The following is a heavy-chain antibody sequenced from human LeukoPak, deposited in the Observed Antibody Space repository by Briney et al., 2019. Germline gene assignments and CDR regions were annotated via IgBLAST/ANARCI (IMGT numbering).Heavy chain of an antibody. D-gene: IGHD3-16*01. J-gene: IGHJ6*02. CDR1: GFTFSSYA. CDR3: AKAYVHNYYYYGMDV. Sequence: PGGSLRLSCAAFGFTFSSYAMSWVRQAPGKGLEWVSAISGSGGSTYYADSVEGRFTISRDNSKNTLYLQMNSLRAEDTAVYYCAKAYVHNYYYYGMDVWGQGTTVTVSS. CDR2: ISGSGGST. V-gene: IGHV3-23*01.